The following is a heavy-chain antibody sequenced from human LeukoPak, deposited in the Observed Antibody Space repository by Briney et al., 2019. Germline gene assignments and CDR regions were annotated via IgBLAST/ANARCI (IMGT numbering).Heavy chain of an antibody. J-gene: IGHJ4*02. CDR3: VRDGSISYFDY. Sequence: GGSLRLSCAASGFTFNSNSMNWVRQAPGKGLEWVSYISGSSSAIYYSDSVKGRFTISRDNAENSLYLQMGNLRAEDTAVYYCVRDGSISYFDYWGQGILVTVSS. CDR1: GFTFNSNS. V-gene: IGHV3-48*01. CDR2: ISGSSSAI.